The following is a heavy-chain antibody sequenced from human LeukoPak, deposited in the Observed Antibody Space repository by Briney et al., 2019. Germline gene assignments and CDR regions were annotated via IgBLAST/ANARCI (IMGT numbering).Heavy chain of an antibody. J-gene: IGHJ4*02. CDR1: VYTFTGYY. Sequence: ASVKVSCKASVYTFTGYYMHWVRQAPGQGLEWMGWINPNSGGTNYAQKFQGRVTMTRDTSIRTAYMELSRLRSDDTAVYYCARVFDYGDYFGDYWGQGTLVTVSS. D-gene: IGHD4-17*01. CDR3: ARVFDYGDYFGDY. CDR2: INPNSGGT. V-gene: IGHV1-2*02.